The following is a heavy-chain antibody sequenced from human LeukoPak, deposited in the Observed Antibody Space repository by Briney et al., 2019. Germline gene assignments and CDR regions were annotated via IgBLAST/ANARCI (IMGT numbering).Heavy chain of an antibody. V-gene: IGHV4-59*01. CDR3: ARDRGRATWFDP. CDR2: NYYSGST. D-gene: IGHD3-10*01. J-gene: IGHJ5*02. Sequence: TSETLSLTCTVSGGSISTYYWSWIRQPPGKGLEWIVYNYYSGSTNYNPSLKSRVTISVDTSKNQFSLKLSSVTAADTAVYYCARDRGRATWFDPWGQGTVVTVSS. CDR1: GGSISTYY.